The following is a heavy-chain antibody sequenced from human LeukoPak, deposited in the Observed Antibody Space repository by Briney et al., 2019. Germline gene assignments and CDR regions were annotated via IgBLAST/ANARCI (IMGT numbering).Heavy chain of an antibody. CDR1: GGSFSGYY. CDR3: AGGYSGYDPPDY. V-gene: IGHV4-34*01. CDR2: INHSGST. D-gene: IGHD5-12*01. J-gene: IGHJ4*02. Sequence: SETLSLTCAVYGGSFSGYYWSWIRQPPGKGLEWIGEINHSGSTNYNPSLKSRVTISVDTSKNQFSLKLSSVTAADTAVYYCAGGYSGYDPPDYWGQGTLVTVSS.